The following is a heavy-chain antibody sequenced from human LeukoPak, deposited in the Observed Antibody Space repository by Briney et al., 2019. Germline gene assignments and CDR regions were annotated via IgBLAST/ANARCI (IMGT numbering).Heavy chain of an antibody. CDR3: TRVHYFDWLLYDY. Sequence: GGSLRLSCTASGFTFGDYAMSWFRQAPGKGLEWVGFIRSKAYGGTTEYAASVKGRFTISRDDSKSIAYLQMNSLKTEDTAVYYCTRVHYFDWLLYDYWGQGTLVTVSS. D-gene: IGHD3-9*01. V-gene: IGHV3-49*03. CDR1: GFTFGDYA. CDR2: IRSKAYGGTT. J-gene: IGHJ4*02.